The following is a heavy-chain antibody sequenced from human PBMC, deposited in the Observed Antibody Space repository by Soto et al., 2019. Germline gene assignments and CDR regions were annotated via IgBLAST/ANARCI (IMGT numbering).Heavy chain of an antibody. Sequence: GSGPTLVNPTQTLTLTCTFSGFSLSTSGVGVGWIRQPPGKALEWLALIYWNDDKRYSPSLKSRLTITKDTSKNQVVLTMTNMDPVDTATYYCAHHRYYYDSSGYYAWFDPWGQGTLVTVSS. V-gene: IGHV2-5*01. CDR1: GFSLSTSGVG. CDR3: AHHRYYYDSSGYYAWFDP. CDR2: IYWNDDK. J-gene: IGHJ5*02. D-gene: IGHD3-22*01.